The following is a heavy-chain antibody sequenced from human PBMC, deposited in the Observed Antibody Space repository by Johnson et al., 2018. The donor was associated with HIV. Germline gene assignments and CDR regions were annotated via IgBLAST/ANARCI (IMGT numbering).Heavy chain of an antibody. V-gene: IGHV3-23*04. CDR1: GFAFSTYA. J-gene: IGHJ3*01. D-gene: IGHD1-26*01. Sequence: EVHLVESGGGLVQPGGSLRLSCAASGFAFSTYAMSWVRQAPGKGPEWVSALTPSGGGTYYADSVKGRFTISRDNSKNTLYLQLNSLRAEDTAVYYCARITKVGPILSDAFDFWGQGTMVTVSS. CDR3: ARITKVGPILSDAFDF. CDR2: LTPSGGGT.